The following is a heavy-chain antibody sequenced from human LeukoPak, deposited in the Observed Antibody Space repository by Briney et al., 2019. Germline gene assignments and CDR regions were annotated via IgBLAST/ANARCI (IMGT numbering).Heavy chain of an antibody. Sequence: GGSLRLSCAAPGFTFSSYAMTWVRQEPGKGLEWVSSIKITGDSTYYADSVKGRFTISRDNAKNSLYLQMNSLRAEDTAVYYCARGFGRPWGQGTLVTVSS. D-gene: IGHD3-10*01. J-gene: IGHJ5*02. CDR2: IKITGDST. CDR1: GFTFSSYA. CDR3: ARGFGRP. V-gene: IGHV3-21*01.